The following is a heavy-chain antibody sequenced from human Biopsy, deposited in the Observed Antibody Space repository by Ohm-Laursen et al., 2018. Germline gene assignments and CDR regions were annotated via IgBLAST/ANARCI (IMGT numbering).Heavy chain of an antibody. CDR3: GNEVHGRDY. V-gene: IGHV4-34*01. Sequence: PSETLSLTCAVFGKSFSDYQWCWIRQPPGHGLEWIGQINQAGTTNYNPSLKSRVSISADSSKYEFSLRLTSVTAADTAVYLCGNEVHGRDYWGLGAQVTGSS. D-gene: IGHD2-15*01. CDR2: INQAGTT. CDR1: GKSFSDYQ. J-gene: IGHJ4*02.